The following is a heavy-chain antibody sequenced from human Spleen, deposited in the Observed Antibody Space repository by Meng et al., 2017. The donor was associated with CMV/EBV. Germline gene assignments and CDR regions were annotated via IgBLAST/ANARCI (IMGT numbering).Heavy chain of an antibody. J-gene: IGHJ5*02. CDR2: IYTSGST. Sequence: QRTESGPGLVQPSAALSLTCTVSGGSTSSYYWSWIRQPAGKGLEWIGRIYTSGSTDYNPSLKSRVTMSVDTSKNQFSLKLSSVTAADTAVYYCARDGVRWRYFNWFDPWGQGTLVTASS. CDR1: GGSTSSYY. V-gene: IGHV4-4*07. CDR3: ARDGVRWRYFNWFDP. D-gene: IGHD2/OR15-2a*01.